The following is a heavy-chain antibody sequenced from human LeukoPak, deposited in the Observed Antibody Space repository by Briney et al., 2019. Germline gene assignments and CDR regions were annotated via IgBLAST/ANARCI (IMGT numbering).Heavy chain of an antibody. Sequence: PGGSLRLSCAASGFTFSYYEMNWVRQAPGKGLEWVSYISNSGATIYYADSVKGRFTISRDNAKSSLFLQMNSLRAEDTGVYYCARATFSNSGHSYWGQGTLVTVSS. V-gene: IGHV3-48*03. CDR2: ISNSGATI. J-gene: IGHJ4*02. D-gene: IGHD6-13*01. CDR3: ARATFSNSGHSY. CDR1: GFTFSYYE.